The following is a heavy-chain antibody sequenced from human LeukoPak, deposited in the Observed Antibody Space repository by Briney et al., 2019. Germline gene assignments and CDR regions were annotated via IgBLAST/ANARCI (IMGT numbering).Heavy chain of an antibody. CDR2: IYYSGST. D-gene: IGHD5-24*01. CDR1: GYSISSGYY. Sequence: SETLSLTCTVSGYSISSGYYWSWIRQPPGKGLEWIGYIYYSGSTNYNPSLKSRVTISVDTSKNQFSLKLSSVTAADTAVYYCARAVEMATIMDYYYYMDVWGKGTTVTISS. CDR3: ARAVEMATIMDYYYYMDV. J-gene: IGHJ6*03. V-gene: IGHV4-61*01.